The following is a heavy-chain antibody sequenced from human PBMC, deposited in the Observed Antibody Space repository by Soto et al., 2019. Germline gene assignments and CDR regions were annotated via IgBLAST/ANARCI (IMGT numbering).Heavy chain of an antibody. V-gene: IGHV3-33*01. D-gene: IGHD4-17*01. J-gene: IGHJ4*02. CDR2: IWYDGSNK. CDR1: GFTFSSYG. CDR3: ARDHYGDYSFDY. Sequence: GGSLRLXCGASGFTFSSYGMHWVRQAPGKGLEWVAVIWYDGSNKYYADSVKGRFTISRDNSKNTLYLQMNSLSAEDTAVYYCARDHYGDYSFDYWGQGTLVTVSS.